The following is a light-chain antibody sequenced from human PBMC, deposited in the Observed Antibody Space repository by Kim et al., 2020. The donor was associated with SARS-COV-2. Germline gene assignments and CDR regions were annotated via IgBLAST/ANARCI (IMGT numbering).Light chain of an antibody. J-gene: IGKJ4*01. CDR2: SAS. CDR1: QSVGTN. Sequence: SPGERAPPSSRGSQSVGTNLAWCKQKTRQAPTRLIHSASTRATGIPPRGSGSGGGREFTLTISSLQSEDVAVFYCQQYNKCPPLTFGGGTKVDIK. CDR3: QQYNKCPPLT. V-gene: IGKV3-15*01.